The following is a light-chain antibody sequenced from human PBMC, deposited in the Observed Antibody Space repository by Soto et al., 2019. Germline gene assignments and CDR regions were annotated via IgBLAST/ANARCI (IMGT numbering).Light chain of an antibody. CDR2: DAS. CDR3: QQRSNWPPIP. CDR1: QSVSRY. V-gene: IGKV3-11*01. J-gene: IGKJ5*01. Sequence: ESVLTQSPATLSLSPGERATLSCRASQSVSRYLAWYQQKPGQAPRLLIYDASNRATGIPARFSGSGSGTDFTLTISSLEPEDFAVYYCQQRSNWPPIPFGQGTRLEIK.